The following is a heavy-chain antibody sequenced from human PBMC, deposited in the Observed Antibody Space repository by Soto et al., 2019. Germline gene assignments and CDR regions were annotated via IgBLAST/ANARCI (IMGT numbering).Heavy chain of an antibody. V-gene: IGHV3-33*01. J-gene: IGHJ4*02. D-gene: IGHD3-16*01. CDR2: IWYDGSDK. CDR3: AFGNLSYYFDF. Sequence: PGGSLRLSFAASGFTFSGFCLHWVRQAPGKGLEWVAIIWYDGSDKYYADSVKGRFTISRDNSKNTLYLQMNSLRAEDTAVYHCAFGNLSYYFDFWGQGTPVTVSS. CDR1: GFTFSGFC.